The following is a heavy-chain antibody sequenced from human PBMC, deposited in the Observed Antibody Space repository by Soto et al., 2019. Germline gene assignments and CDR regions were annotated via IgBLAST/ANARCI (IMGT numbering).Heavy chain of an antibody. CDR2: IIPIFGTA. CDR1: GGTFSSYA. CDR3: ARDPAASGDLGDY. V-gene: IGHV1-69*01. J-gene: IGHJ4*01. D-gene: IGHD4-17*01. Sequence: QVQLVQSGAEGKKPGSSVKVSCTASGGTFSSYAISWVRQAPGQGLEWMGGIIPIFGTANYAQKFQGRVTITAYESPSTAYMELSSLRSEDTAVYYCARDPAASGDLGDYWGHGTLVNVSS.